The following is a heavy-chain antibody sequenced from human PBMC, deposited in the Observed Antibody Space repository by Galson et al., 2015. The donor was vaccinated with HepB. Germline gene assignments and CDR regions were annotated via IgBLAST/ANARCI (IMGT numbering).Heavy chain of an antibody. J-gene: IGHJ4*02. Sequence: SLRLSCAASGFTFSSYAMSWVRQAPGKGLEWVSAISGSGGSTYYADSVKGRFTISRDNSKSTLYLQMNSLRAEDTAVYYCAKHPRPNWGYDSSGLNFDYWGQGTLVTVSS. CDR3: AKHPRPNWGYDSSGLNFDY. CDR2: ISGSGGST. CDR1: GFTFSSYA. D-gene: IGHD3-22*01. V-gene: IGHV3-23*01.